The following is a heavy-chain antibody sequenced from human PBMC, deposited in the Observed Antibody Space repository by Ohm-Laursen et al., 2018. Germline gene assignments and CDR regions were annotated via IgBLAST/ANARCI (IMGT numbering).Heavy chain of an antibody. V-gene: IGHV1-46*01. J-gene: IGHJ4*02. CDR2: VNPGGGST. D-gene: IGHD4-23*01. CDR3: ARTLRGGDYDGF. CDR1: GYTFTSYY. Sequence: ASVKVSCKASGYTFTSYYMHWVRQAPGQGLEWMGMVNPGGGSTSYAQNFQGRVTMTRNTSISTAYVELSSLRSEDTAVYYCARTLRGGDYDGFWGQGTLVTVSS.